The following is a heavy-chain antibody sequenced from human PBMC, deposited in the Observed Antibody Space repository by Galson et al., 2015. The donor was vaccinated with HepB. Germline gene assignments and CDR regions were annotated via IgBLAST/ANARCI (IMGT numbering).Heavy chain of an antibody. Sequence: QVQLQESGPGLVKPSETLSLTCAVYGGSFSGYYWSWIRQPPGKGLEWIGEINHSGSTNYNPSLKSRVTISVDTSKNQFSLKLSSVTAADTAVYYCARGRNSGAEPNNAWFDPWGQGTLVTVSS. CDR2: INHSGST. CDR1: GGSFSGYY. CDR3: ARGRNSGAEPNNAWFDP. V-gene: IGHV4-34*01. J-gene: IGHJ5*02. D-gene: IGHD4-23*01.